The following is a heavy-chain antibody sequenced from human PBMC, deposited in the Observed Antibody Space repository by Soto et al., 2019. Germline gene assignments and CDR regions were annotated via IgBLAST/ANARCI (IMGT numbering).Heavy chain of an antibody. CDR3: ARIVYDTRLNYMYFDF. D-gene: IGHD2-8*01. J-gene: IGHJ4*02. CDR1: GVSISSGNW. CDR2: IFHDVTD. Sequence: SETLSLTCAVSGVSISSGNWWTWVRQTPQRGLEYIGEIFHDVTDNYYPSFERRVAISVDTSKNQFSLKLTSVTAADTAIYFCARIVYDTRLNYMYFDFWGQGSMVT. V-gene: IGHV4-4*02.